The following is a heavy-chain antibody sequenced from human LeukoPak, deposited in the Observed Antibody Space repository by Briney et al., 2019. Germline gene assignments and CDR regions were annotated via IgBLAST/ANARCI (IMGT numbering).Heavy chain of an antibody. CDR1: GGSLSAYY. J-gene: IGHJ4*02. Sequence: SETLSLTCAVYGGSLSAYYWSWIRQPPGKGLEWIGEINHSGSTNYNPSLKSRVTISVDTSKNQFSLKLSSVTAADTAVYYCARDKGYGRDGYNFGYWGQGTLVTVSS. CDR3: ARDKGYGRDGYNFGY. V-gene: IGHV4-34*01. CDR2: INHSGST. D-gene: IGHD5-24*01.